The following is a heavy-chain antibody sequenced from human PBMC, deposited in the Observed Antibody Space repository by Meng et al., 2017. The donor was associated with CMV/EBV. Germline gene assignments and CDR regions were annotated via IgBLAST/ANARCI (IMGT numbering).Heavy chain of an antibody. D-gene: IGHD6-6*01. CDR3: ARNIAARTYYYYYYGMDV. J-gene: IGHJ6*02. CDR1: GFTFSSYA. Sequence: GESLKIPCAAPGFTFSSYAMHWVRQAPGKGLEWVAVISYDGSNKYYADSVKGRFTISRDNSKNTLYLQMNSLRAEDTAVYYCARNIAARTYYYYYYGMDVWGQGTTVTVSS. CDR2: ISYDGSNK. V-gene: IGHV3-30*04.